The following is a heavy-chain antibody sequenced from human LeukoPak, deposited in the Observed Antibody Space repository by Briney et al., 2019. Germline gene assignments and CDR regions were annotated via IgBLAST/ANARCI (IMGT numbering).Heavy chain of an antibody. V-gene: IGHV3-23*01. J-gene: IGHJ5*02. CDR1: GFTFNYYA. D-gene: IGHD4-17*01. CDR3: AKDRSGGTTTTVMVA. Sequence: PGGSLRLSCAASGFTFNYYAMNWVRQAPEKGLECVSGNSSSGYKTYYADSVKGRFTISRDNSENTLYLQINTLRAEDTALYYCAKDRSGGTTTTVMVAWGQGTLVTVSS. CDR2: NSSSGYKT.